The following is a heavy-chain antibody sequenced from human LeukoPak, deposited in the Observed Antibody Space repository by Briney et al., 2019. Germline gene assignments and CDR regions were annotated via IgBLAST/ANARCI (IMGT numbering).Heavy chain of an antibody. V-gene: IGHV4-34*01. Sequence: TSETLSLTCAVYGGSFSGYYWSWIRQPPGKGLEWIGEINHSGSTNYNPSLKSRVTISVDASKNQFSLKLSSVTAADTAVYYCARRLTYTGSWFFQHWGQGTLVTVSS. CDR3: ARRLTYTGSWFFQH. CDR2: INHSGST. J-gene: IGHJ1*01. D-gene: IGHD6-13*01. CDR1: GGSFSGYY.